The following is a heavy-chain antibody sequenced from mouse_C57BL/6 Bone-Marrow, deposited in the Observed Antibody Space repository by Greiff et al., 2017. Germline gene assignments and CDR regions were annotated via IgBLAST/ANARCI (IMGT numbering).Heavy chain of an antibody. Sequence: EVQLQQSGPVLVKPGPSVKISCKASGFTFTDYYMHWVKQSHGKSLEWIGLVYPYNGGTSYNQKFKGKATLTVDTSSSTAYMELNSLTSEDSAVYYCARRGLLRYPSYWYFDVWGTGTTVTVSS. CDR2: VYPYNGGT. D-gene: IGHD1-1*01. V-gene: IGHV1-36*01. CDR1: GFTFTDYY. CDR3: ARRGLLRYPSYWYFDV. J-gene: IGHJ1*03.